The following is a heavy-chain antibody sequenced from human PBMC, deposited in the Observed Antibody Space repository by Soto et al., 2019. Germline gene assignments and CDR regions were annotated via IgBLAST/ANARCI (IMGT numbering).Heavy chain of an antibody. V-gene: IGHV1-69*05. J-gene: IGHJ6*02. CDR2: IIPIFGTA. CDR1: GGTFSSYA. D-gene: IGHD3-16*02. CDR3: ARDSADYVWGSYRLHGMDV. Sequence: QVQLVQSGAEVKKPGSSVKVSCKASGGTFSSYAISWVRQAPGQGLEWMGGIIPIFGTANYAQKFQGRVTITSDESTSTAYMELSSLRSEDTAVYYCARDSADYVWGSYRLHGMDVWGQGTTVTGPS.